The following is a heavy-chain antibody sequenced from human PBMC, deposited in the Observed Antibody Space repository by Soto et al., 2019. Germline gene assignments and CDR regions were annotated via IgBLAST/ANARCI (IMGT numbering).Heavy chain of an antibody. CDR3: ARPLSYDFWI. V-gene: IGHV5-51*01. Sequence: HGESLKISCKGSGYSFSNSWIGWVRQMPGKGLEWMGIIYVGDSDTRYSPSFQGQVTISADKSINTAYLQWSSLKASDTAMYYCARPLSYDFWIWGQGTTVTVSS. CDR2: IYVGDSDT. D-gene: IGHD3-3*01. CDR1: GYSFSNSW. J-gene: IGHJ6*02.